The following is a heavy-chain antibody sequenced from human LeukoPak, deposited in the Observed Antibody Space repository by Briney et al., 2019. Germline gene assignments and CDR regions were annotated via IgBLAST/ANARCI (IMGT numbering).Heavy chain of an antibody. D-gene: IGHD5-24*01. V-gene: IGHV3-7*05. Sequence: PGGSLRLSCAASGFTFSNYWMIWVRQAPGKGLEWVGNIKQDGSEERYADSVRGRFSISGDNAQTSLYLQMNSLRAEDTAVYYCARASDPWLQLTWGQGTLVTVSS. J-gene: IGHJ5*02. CDR2: IKQDGSEE. CDR1: GFTFSNYW. CDR3: ARASDPWLQLT.